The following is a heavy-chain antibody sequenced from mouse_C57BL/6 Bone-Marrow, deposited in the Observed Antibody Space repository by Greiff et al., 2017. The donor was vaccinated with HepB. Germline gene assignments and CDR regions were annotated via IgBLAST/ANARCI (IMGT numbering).Heavy chain of an antibody. V-gene: IGHV1-81*01. Sequence: LVESGAELARPGASVKLSCKASGYTFTSYGISWVKQRTGQGLEWIGEIYPRSGNTYYNEKFKGKATLTADKSSSTAYMELRSLTSEDSAVYFCARGSTTVVGMDYWGQGTSVTVSS. CDR1: GYTFTSYG. CDR3: ARGSTTVVGMDY. J-gene: IGHJ4*01. D-gene: IGHD1-1*01. CDR2: IYPRSGNT.